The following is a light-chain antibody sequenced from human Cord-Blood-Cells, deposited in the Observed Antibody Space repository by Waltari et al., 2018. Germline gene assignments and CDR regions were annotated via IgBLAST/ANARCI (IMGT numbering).Light chain of an antibody. V-gene: IGKV3-15*01. J-gene: IGKJ1*01. CDR2: GAS. Sequence: EIVMTQYPATLSVSPGERATLSCRASQSVSSNLAWYQQKPCQAPRLLIYGASCRATGIPARFSGSGSGTEFTLTISSLQSEDFAVYYCQQYNNWPRTFGQGTNVEIK. CDR1: QSVSSN. CDR3: QQYNNWPRT.